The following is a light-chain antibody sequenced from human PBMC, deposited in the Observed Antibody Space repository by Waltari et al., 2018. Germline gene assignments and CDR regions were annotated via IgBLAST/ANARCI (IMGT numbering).Light chain of an antibody. CDR2: RNN. J-gene: IGLJ3*02. Sequence: QAGLTQPPSVSKGLRQTVTLTCTGNSNNVGNQGATWLQQHQGHPPKLLSYRNNNRPSGISEGFSASRSGTTASLTITGLQPEDEADYYCSAWDSSLSGWVLGGGTKLTVL. CDR1: SNNVGNQG. CDR3: SAWDSSLSGWV. V-gene: IGLV10-54*04.